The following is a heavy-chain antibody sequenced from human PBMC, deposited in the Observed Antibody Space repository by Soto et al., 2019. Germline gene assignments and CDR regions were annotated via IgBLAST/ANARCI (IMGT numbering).Heavy chain of an antibody. CDR1: GFTFSSYE. CDR3: AKDLPHGAFGVVIMRPDAFDI. V-gene: IGHV3-23*01. D-gene: IGHD3-3*01. Sequence: GGSLRLSCAASGFTFSSYEVNWVRQAPGKGLEWVSAISGSGGSTYYADSVKGRFTISRDNSKNTLYLQMNSLRAEDTAVYYCAKDLPHGAFGVVIMRPDAFDIWGQGTMVTVSS. J-gene: IGHJ3*02. CDR2: ISGSGGST.